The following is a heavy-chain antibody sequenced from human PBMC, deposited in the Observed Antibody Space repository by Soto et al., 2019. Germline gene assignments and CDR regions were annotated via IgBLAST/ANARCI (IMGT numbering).Heavy chain of an antibody. CDR1: GGTFSSYA. J-gene: IGHJ6*02. V-gene: IGHV1-69*12. D-gene: IGHD1-26*01. CDR2: IIPIFGTA. Sequence: QVQLVQSGAEVKKPGSSVKVSCKASGGTFSSYAISWVRQAPGQGLEWMGGIIPIFGTADYAQKFQGRVTITADESTSTAYMELSSLRSEDTPVYYCASHSGSSPEGRYYYGMDVWGQGTTVTVSS. CDR3: ASHSGSSPEGRYYYGMDV.